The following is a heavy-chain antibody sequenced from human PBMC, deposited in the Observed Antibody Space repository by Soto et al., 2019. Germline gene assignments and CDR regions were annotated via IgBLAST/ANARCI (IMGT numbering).Heavy chain of an antibody. CDR2: IIPIFGTA. CDR1: GGTFSSYS. J-gene: IGHJ4*02. V-gene: IGHV1-69*01. D-gene: IGHD1-26*01. Sequence: QVQLVQSGAEVKKPGSSVKVSCKASGGTFSSYSINWVRQAPGQGLEWMGEIIPIFGTANYAQKFQSRVTITAAESTSTAYMELSSLRSEDRAVYYCARDGGRNSGGIDYWGQGTLVTVSS. CDR3: ARDGGRNSGGIDY.